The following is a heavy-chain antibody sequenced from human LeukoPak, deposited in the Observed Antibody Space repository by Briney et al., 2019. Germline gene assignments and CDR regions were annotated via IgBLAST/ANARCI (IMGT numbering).Heavy chain of an antibody. V-gene: IGHV4-34*01. D-gene: IGHD3-3*01. CDR2: INHSGST. CDR1: GGSFSGYY. CDR3: ARLRFLEWLSPLFDY. J-gene: IGHJ4*02. Sequence: PSETLSLTCAVYGGSFSGYYWSWIRQPPGKGLEWIGEINHSGSTNYNPSLKSRVTISVDTSKNQFSLKLSSVTAADTAVYYCARLRFLEWLSPLFDYWGQGTLVTVSS.